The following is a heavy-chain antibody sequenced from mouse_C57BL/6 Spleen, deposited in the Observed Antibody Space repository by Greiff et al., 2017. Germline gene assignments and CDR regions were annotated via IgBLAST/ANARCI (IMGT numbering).Heavy chain of an antibody. CDR3: ARGGKDY. CDR2: ISRGSSTI. D-gene: IGHD1-1*01. CDR1: GFTFSDYG. Sequence: EVKLEESGGGLVKPGGSLKLSCAASGFTFSDYGMHWVRQAPEQGLEWVAYISRGSSTIYYADTVKGRFTLSRDNAKNTMFLQLTSLRSEDTAMYYCARGGKDYWGQGTTLTVSS. J-gene: IGHJ2*01. V-gene: IGHV5-17*01.